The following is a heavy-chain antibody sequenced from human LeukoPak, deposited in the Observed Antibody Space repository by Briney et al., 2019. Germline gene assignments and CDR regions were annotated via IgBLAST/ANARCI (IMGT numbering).Heavy chain of an antibody. CDR1: CGSISSSSYY. CDR3: ARHSRSGSGGYENAFDI. V-gene: IGHV4-39*01. Sequence: SETLSLTCTVSCGSISSSSYYWDWIRQSPGKGLEWIGNMYSGGSTYYTPSLKSRVTISVDTSKDQFSLNLSSVTAADTAIYFCARHSRSGSGGYENAFDIWGQGTMVTVSS. D-gene: IGHD5-12*01. J-gene: IGHJ3*02. CDR2: MYSGGST.